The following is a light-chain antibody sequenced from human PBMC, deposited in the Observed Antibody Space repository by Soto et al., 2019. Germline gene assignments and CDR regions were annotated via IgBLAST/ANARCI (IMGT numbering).Light chain of an antibody. J-gene: IGLJ2*01. Sequence: QSVLTQPPSVSAAPGQKVAISCSGSSSNIGTYYVSWYPHVPGAAPKLLIYDNNERPSGIPDRFSGSKSGTSATLGITGLQTEDEADYHCGTWDSSLSAVVFGGGTKLTVL. CDR2: DNN. V-gene: IGLV1-51*01. CDR1: SSNIGTYY. CDR3: GTWDSSLSAVV.